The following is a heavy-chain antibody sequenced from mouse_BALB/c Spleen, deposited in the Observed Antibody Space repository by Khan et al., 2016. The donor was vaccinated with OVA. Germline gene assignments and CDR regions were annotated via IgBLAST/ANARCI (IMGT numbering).Heavy chain of an antibody. CDR3: SGGRAY. D-gene: IGHD3-3*01. CDR1: GYSITSDYA. CDR2: ITYSGRT. V-gene: IGHV3-2*02. J-gene: IGHJ3*01. Sequence: EVQLQESGPGLVKPSQSLSLTCTVTGYSITSDYAWNWIRQFPGNRLEWMGYITYSGRTSYTPSLKSRISITRDTSKNQFFLQLNAVTMDDTATYYCSGGRAYWGQGTLVTVSA.